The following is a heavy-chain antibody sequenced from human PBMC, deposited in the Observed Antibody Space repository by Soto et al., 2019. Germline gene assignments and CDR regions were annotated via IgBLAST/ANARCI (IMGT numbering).Heavy chain of an antibody. Sequence: GGSLRLSCSASGFTFSSYVMNWVRQAPGKGLEYVSGITSNGSSTSYADSVKGRFTISRDNAKNTLYLQMNSLRAEDTAVYYCAILMGDYDILTGYPWGQGTLVTVSA. V-gene: IGHV3-74*01. CDR1: GFTFSSYV. D-gene: IGHD3-9*01. J-gene: IGHJ5*02. CDR3: AILMGDYDILTGYP. CDR2: ITSNGSST.